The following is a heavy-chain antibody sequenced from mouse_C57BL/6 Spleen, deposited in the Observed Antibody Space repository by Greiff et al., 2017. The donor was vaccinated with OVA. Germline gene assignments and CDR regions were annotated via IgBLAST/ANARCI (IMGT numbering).Heavy chain of an antibody. CDR3: ARDLDYDLLDD. CDR1: GFTFSSYA. Sequence: EVQLVESGGGLVKPGGSLKLSCAASGFTFSSYAMSWVRQTPEKRLEWVATISDGGSYTYYPDNVKGRFTISRDNAKNNLYLQMSHLKSEDTAMYYCARDLDYDLLDDWGQGTTLTVSS. CDR2: ISDGGSYT. D-gene: IGHD2-4*01. J-gene: IGHJ2*01. V-gene: IGHV5-4*01.